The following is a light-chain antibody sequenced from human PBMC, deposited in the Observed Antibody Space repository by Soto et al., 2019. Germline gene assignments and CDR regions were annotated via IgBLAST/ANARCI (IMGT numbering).Light chain of an antibody. CDR2: EGT. V-gene: IGLV2-23*01. CDR1: SSDVGSYSL. J-gene: IGLJ3*02. Sequence: QSVLTQPASVSGSPGQSITISCTGTSSDVGSYSLVSWYQQHPGKAPKLMIYEGTKRPSGVSNRFSASKSGDTASLSISGLQIEDEAPYFCGSFSSTRLWLLGGGTK. CDR3: GSFSSTRLWL.